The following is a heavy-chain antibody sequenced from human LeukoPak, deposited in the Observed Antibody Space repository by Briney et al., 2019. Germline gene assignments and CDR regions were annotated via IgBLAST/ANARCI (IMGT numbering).Heavy chain of an antibody. V-gene: IGHV3-21*01. D-gene: IGHD1-26*01. CDR2: ISSSSSYI. CDR1: GFNFSSYS. CDR3: ARDSVGAPLDY. Sequence: GGSLRLSCAASGFNFSSYSINWVRQAPGKGLEWVSSISSSSSYIYCADSVKGRFTISRDNAKNPLYLQMNSLRAEDTAVYYCARDSVGAPLDYWGQGTLVTVSS. J-gene: IGHJ4*02.